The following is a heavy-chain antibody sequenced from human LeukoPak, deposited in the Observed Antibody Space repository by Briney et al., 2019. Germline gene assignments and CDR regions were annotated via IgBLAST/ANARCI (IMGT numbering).Heavy chain of an antibody. J-gene: IGHJ4*02. CDR2: IKQDGSEK. CDR3: ARDYYGSGSSHNY. CDR1: GFTFSSYW. V-gene: IGHV3-7*01. Sequence: PGGSLRLSCAASGFTFSSYWMSWVRQASGKGLEWVANIKQDGSEKYYVDSVKGRFTISRDNAKNSLYLQMNCLRAEDTAVYYCARDYYGSGSSHNYWGQGTLVTVSS. D-gene: IGHD3-10*01.